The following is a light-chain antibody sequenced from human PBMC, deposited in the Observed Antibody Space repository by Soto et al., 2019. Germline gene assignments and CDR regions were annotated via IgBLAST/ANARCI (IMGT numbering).Light chain of an antibody. CDR2: KAS. V-gene: IGKV1-5*03. CDR1: QSISSW. Sequence: DIQMTQSPSTLSASVGDRVTITCRASQSISSWLAWYQQKPGKAPKLLIYKASILESGVPSRFSGSGSGTEFTLTISSLQPDDFATYYGQQYNSYSPTFGQGTKVEIK. J-gene: IGKJ1*01. CDR3: QQYNSYSPT.